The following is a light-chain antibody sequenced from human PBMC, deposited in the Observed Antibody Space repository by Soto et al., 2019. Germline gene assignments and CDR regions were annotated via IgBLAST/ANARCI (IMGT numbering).Light chain of an antibody. CDR3: QQSYGTPLT. CDR1: QSISSY. CDR2: AAS. V-gene: IGKV1-39*01. J-gene: IGKJ4*01. Sequence: DIQMTQSPSSLSASVRDRVTITCRASQSISSYLNWYQQKPGKAPKLLIYAASSLQSGVPSRFSGSGPGTDFTLTISSLQPEDFATYYCQQSYGTPLTFGGGTKVDIK.